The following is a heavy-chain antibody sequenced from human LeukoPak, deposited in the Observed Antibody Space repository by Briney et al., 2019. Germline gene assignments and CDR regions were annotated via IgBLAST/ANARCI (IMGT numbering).Heavy chain of an antibody. Sequence: SETLSLTCAVYGGSFSGYYWSWIRQPPGKGLEWIGEINHSGSTNYNPSLKSRVTISVGTSKNQFSLKLSSVTAADTAVYYCARSNFNFDLWGRGTLVTVSS. D-gene: IGHD4-11*01. CDR3: ARSNFNFDL. CDR1: GGSFSGYY. CDR2: INHSGST. V-gene: IGHV4-34*01. J-gene: IGHJ2*01.